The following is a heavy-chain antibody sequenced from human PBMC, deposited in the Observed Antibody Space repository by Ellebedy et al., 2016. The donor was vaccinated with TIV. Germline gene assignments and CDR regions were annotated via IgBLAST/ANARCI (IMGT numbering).Heavy chain of an antibody. D-gene: IGHD6-19*01. V-gene: IGHV3-30-3*01. Sequence: GESLKISCVASGFTSTSYEMHWVRQAPGKGLEWVAVVSGHATIQLYADAVKGRFTISRDNSKDTLDLQMNSLRPEDTAVYYCTKEGAEAGRPAYLSYDHWGQGTLVTVSS. CDR2: VSGHATIQ. CDR1: GFTSTSYE. J-gene: IGHJ4*02. CDR3: TKEGAEAGRPAYLSYDH.